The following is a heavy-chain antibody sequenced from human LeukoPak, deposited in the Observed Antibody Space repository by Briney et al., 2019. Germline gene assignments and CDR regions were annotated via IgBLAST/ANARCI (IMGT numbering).Heavy chain of an antibody. CDR1: GGSISSSSYY. D-gene: IGHD2-2*01. CDR2: IYYSGST. V-gene: IGHV4-39*01. J-gene: IGHJ3*02. Sequence: ASETLSLTCTVSGGSISSSSYYWGWIRQPPGKGLEWIGSIYYSGSTYYNPSLKSRVTISVDTSKNQFSLKLSSVTAADTAVYYCARHFVVPAAMTLDAFDIWGQGTMVTVSS. CDR3: ARHFVVPAAMTLDAFDI.